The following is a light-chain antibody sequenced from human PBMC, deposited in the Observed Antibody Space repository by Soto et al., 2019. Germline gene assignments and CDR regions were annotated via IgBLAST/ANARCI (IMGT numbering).Light chain of an antibody. CDR3: ATWEASLNGVV. J-gene: IGLJ2*01. V-gene: IGLV1-44*01. CDR2: SNT. Sequence: QSVLPQPPSASGTPGQTIAIPCSGGSSNIGSHTVNWFQQLPGTAPRLLIYSNTQRPSGVPDRCSGSKSDTSASLAISGLQSEYEGDYYCATWEASLNGVVFGGGTKLTVL. CDR1: SSNIGSHT.